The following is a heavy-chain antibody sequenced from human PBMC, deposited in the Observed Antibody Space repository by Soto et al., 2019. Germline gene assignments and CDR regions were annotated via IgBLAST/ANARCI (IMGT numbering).Heavy chain of an antibody. CDR1: GASISSDRSY. V-gene: IGHV4-31*03. CDR3: ARDNGYGHFDS. J-gene: IGHJ4*02. CDR2: MFYSGST. D-gene: IGHD5-12*01. Sequence: TLSLTCTVSGASISSDRSYWSWIRQHPGKGLEWIGYMFYSGSTYYHPSLKSRVNISADTSKNQFSLRLTSVTPADTAVYYCARDNGYGHFDSWGQGTLVTVSS.